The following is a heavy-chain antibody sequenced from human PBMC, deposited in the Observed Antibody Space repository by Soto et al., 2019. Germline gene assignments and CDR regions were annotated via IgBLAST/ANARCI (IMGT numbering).Heavy chain of an antibody. V-gene: IGHV3-7*01. CDR3: ARDGYDILSGYHIGGMDV. CDR2: MKQEGSEK. Sequence: EVQLVESGGGLVQPGGSLRLSCAAAGFTFSNYWMSWVRQTPGKRLEWVANMKQEGSEKYYVDSVKGRFTITRDNAKTSLSLQMHSLRAEDTAVYYCARDGYDILSGYHIGGMDVWGQGTTVTVSS. CDR1: GFTFSNYW. D-gene: IGHD3-9*01. J-gene: IGHJ6*02.